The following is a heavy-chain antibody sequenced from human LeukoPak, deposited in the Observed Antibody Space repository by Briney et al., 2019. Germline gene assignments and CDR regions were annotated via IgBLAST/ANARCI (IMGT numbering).Heavy chain of an antibody. D-gene: IGHD1-26*01. CDR3: ARDPPWVGATYYFDY. CDR2: ISYDGSNK. CDR1: GFTFSSYA. Sequence: GRSLRLSCAASGFTFSSYAMHWVRQAPGRGLEWLAFISYDGSNKYYADSVKGRFTISRDNSKNALYLQTNSLRAEDTAVFYCARDPPWVGATYYFDYWGQGTLVTVSS. J-gene: IGHJ4*02. V-gene: IGHV3-30-3*01.